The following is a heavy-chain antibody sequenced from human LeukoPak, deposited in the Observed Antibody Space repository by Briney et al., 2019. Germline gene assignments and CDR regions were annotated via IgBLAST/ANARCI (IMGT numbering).Heavy chain of an antibody. Sequence: GGSLRLSCAASGFTFSIHPMNWVRQAPGKGLEWVSYISPGTIYYADSVKGRFTISRDNAKNSLYLQMNSLRAEDTAVYYCTRDGRVAYEMDVWGQGTTVTVSS. J-gene: IGHJ6*02. CDR2: ISPGTI. V-gene: IGHV3-48*01. CDR3: TRDGRVAYEMDV. CDR1: GFTFSIHP. D-gene: IGHD2-15*01.